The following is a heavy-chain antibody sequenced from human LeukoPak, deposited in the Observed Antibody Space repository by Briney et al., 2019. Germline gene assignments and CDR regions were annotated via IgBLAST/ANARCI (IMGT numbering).Heavy chain of an antibody. V-gene: IGHV3-48*01. CDR2: ISSTGGTI. Sequence: PGGSLRLSCVGSGFTFSNYLTNWVRQAPGKGLEWVSFISSTGGTIYYADAVKGRFTVSRDNAKNSLLLQMNSLRAEDTALYYCARGYSRAAFDIWGQGTMVTVSS. CDR3: ARGYSRAAFDI. CDR1: GFTFSNYL. J-gene: IGHJ3*02. D-gene: IGHD2-15*01.